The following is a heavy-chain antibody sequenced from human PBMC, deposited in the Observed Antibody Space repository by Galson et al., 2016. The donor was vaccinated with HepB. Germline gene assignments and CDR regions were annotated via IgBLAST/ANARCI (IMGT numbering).Heavy chain of an antibody. Sequence: SLRLSCAASGFTFSNAWMNWARQAPGKGLEWVAVLMHVGGEKDYGDSVKGRFTISRDDSKNTLHLQMNSLRGDDTAVYYCARGYYNAMGVWGQGATVTVSS. V-gene: IGHV3-30-3*01. CDR2: LMHVGGEK. CDR1: GFTFSNAW. CDR3: ARGYYNAMGV. J-gene: IGHJ6*02.